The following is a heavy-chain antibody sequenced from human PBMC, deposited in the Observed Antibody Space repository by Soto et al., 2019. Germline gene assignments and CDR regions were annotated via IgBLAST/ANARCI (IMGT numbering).Heavy chain of an antibody. D-gene: IGHD2-2*02. Sequence: GGSLILSCSVSGFTFSAYLMHWVLQVPGKGLTWVSRISDDGSTATYADSVKGRFVISRDNAKNSLYLEMNTLRADDSGLYYCARGPRVSYTCTGAHWGRGTLVSVSS. CDR3: ARGPRVSYTCTGAH. J-gene: IGHJ4*02. CDR2: ISDDGSTA. V-gene: IGHV3-74*01. CDR1: GFTFSAYL.